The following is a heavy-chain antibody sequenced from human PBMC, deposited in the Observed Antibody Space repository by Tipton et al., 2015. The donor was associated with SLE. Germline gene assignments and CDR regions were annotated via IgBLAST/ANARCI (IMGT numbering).Heavy chain of an antibody. Sequence: TLSLTCIVSGDSISSSSYYWGWIRQPPGKGLEWVGTVYYTGNTPYNPSLKSRFTISVDTSKNQFSLKLSSVTAADTAVYYCARDEYRYDTTGYHLLGHFDFWGQGTLVTVSS. V-gene: IGHV4-39*07. CDR1: GDSISSSSYY. D-gene: IGHD3-22*01. CDR3: ARDEYRYDTTGYHLLGHFDF. CDR2: VYYTGNT. J-gene: IGHJ4*02.